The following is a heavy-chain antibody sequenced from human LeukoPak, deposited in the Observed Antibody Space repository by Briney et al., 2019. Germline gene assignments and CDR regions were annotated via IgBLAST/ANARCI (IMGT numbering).Heavy chain of an antibody. V-gene: IGHV4-31*03. J-gene: IGHJ6*02. Sequence: SETLSLTCTVSGGSISSGGYYWSWIRQHPGKGLEWIGCIYYSGSTYYNPSLKSRVTISVDTSKNQFSLKLSSVTAADTAVYYCARAPRWYYYYYGMDVWGQGTTVTVSS. CDR2: IYYSGST. D-gene: IGHD6-13*01. CDR3: ARAPRWYYYYYGMDV. CDR1: GGSISSGGYY.